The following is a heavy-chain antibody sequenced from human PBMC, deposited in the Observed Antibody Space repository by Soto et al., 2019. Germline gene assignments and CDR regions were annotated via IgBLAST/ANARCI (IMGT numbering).Heavy chain of an antibody. V-gene: IGHV3-30*18. CDR2: ISDDGSNK. Sequence: QVQLVESGGGVVQPGRSLRLSCAASGFTFSSYGMHWVRQAPGKGLEWVAVISDDGSNKYYADSVKGRFTISRDNSKNTLDLPMNSMRAEDTAVYYGAKDKGMDVWGQGTTVTVSS. CDR1: GFTFSSYG. J-gene: IGHJ6*02. CDR3: AKDKGMDV.